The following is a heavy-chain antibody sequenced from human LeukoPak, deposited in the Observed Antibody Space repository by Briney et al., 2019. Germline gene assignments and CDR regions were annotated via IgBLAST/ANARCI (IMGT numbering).Heavy chain of an antibody. Sequence: GRSLRLSCAASGFSFHNHAMHWVRQAPGKGLEWVANIKEDGSEKYYVDSVKGRFTISRDNAKNSLSLQVNSLSAEDTAVYYCARSRSGYYEDYWGQGTLVTVSS. J-gene: IGHJ4*02. CDR1: GFSFHNHA. V-gene: IGHV3-7*01. CDR2: IKEDGSEK. D-gene: IGHD3-22*01. CDR3: ARSRSGYYEDY.